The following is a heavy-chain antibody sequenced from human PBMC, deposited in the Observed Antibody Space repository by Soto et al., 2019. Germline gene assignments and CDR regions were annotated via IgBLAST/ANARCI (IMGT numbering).Heavy chain of an antibody. J-gene: IGHJ4*02. CDR1: GFTFSRYV. D-gene: IGHD2-21*02. CDR3: ARDGFSCGEDFYDDS. V-gene: IGHV3-30-3*01. CDR2: ISHDGTNK. Sequence: QVRLVESGGGVVQPGRSLRLSCAASGFTFSRYVMHWVRQAPGKGLEWVTFISHDGTNKYYADSVKGRFTISRDNFKNRPSMQMNSLRAEDTAVYYCARDGFSCGEDFYDDSWGQGTLVTVSS.